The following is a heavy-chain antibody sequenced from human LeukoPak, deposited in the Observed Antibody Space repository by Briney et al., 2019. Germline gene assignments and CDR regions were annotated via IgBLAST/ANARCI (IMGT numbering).Heavy chain of an antibody. J-gene: IGHJ4*02. CDR2: ISGSGGST. CDR1: GFTFSSYG. D-gene: IGHD3-22*01. Sequence: GGSLRLSCAASGFTFSSYGMHWVRQAPGKGLEWVSAISGSGGSTYYADSVKGRFTISRDNSKNTLYLQMNSLRAEDTAVYYCAKDHYYDSSGYIDYWGQGTLVTVSS. CDR3: AKDHYYDSSGYIDY. V-gene: IGHV3-23*01.